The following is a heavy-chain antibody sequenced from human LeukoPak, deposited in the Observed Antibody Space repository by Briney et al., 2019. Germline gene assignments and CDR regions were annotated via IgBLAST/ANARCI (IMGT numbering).Heavy chain of an antibody. CDR1: GYTFTGYY. CDR3: ARLPYRLLWFGEFDY. Sequence: ASVTVSCKASGYTFTGYYMHWVRQAPGQGLEWMGWINPNSGGTNYAQKFQGRVTMIRDTSISTAYMELSRLRSDDTAVYYCARLPYRLLWFGEFDYWGQGTLVTVSS. CDR2: INPNSGGT. J-gene: IGHJ4*02. D-gene: IGHD3-10*01. V-gene: IGHV1-2*02.